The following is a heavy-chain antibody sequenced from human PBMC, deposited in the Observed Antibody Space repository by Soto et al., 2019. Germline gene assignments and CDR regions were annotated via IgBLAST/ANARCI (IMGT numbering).Heavy chain of an antibody. Sequence: SETLSLTCTVSGGSISSSSYYWGWIRQPPGKGLEWIGSIYYSGSTYYNPSLKSRVTISVDTSKNQFSLKLSSVTAADTAVYYCARASYDFWSGYSVGRPSGWFDPWGQGTLVTVSS. CDR3: ARASYDFWSGYSVGRPSGWFDP. CDR2: IYYSGST. J-gene: IGHJ5*02. V-gene: IGHV4-39*01. D-gene: IGHD3-3*01. CDR1: GGSISSSSYY.